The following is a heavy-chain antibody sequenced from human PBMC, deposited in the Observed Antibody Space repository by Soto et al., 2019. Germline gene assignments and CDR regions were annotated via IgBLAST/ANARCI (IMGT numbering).Heavy chain of an antibody. Sequence: TGGPLRLSCAASGCTFSSCAMHWVRQAPGKGLEWVALISYDGSKKYYADSVKGRFTISRDNSKNTLYLQMNSLRAEDTAVYYSTNADYWGQGTLVTSPQ. CDR3: TNADY. CDR1: GCTFSSCA. CDR2: ISYDGSKK. J-gene: IGHJ4*02. V-gene: IGHV3-30*04.